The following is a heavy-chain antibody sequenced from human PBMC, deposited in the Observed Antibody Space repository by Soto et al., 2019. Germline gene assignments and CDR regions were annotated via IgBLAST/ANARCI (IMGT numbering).Heavy chain of an antibody. CDR1: GYTFNTYV. V-gene: IGHV1-18*01. D-gene: IGHD3-3*01. J-gene: IGHJ5*02. CDR3: ARDPHEFWTSYWFDP. Sequence: GAGGKVSCKPSGYTFNTYVINWVLQAPGQGLELMGWISAYDGKTTYAEKFQGRVTLTTDTSTSTAYMELRSLRSDDTAIYYCARDPHEFWTSYWFDPWGQGTPVTVSS. CDR2: ISAYDGKT.